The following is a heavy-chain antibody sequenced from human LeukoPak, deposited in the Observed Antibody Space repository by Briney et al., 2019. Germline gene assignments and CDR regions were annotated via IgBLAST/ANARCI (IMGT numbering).Heavy chain of an antibody. J-gene: IGHJ6*02. CDR2: IYSGGST. D-gene: IGHD5-24*01. Sequence: PGGSLRLSCAASGFTVSSNYMSSVRQAPGKGLEWVSLIYSGGSTYYVDSVKGRFTISRDNSKNTLYLQMNSLRAEDTAVYYCASRDKGYYYGMDVWGQGTTVTVSS. CDR3: ASRDKGYYYGMDV. CDR1: GFTVSSNY. V-gene: IGHV3-66*01.